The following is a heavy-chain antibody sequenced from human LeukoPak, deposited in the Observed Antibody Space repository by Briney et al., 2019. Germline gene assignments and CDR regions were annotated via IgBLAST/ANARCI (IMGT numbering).Heavy chain of an antibody. D-gene: IGHD3-9*01. CDR2: ISSSGSTI. V-gene: IGHV3-48*01. Sequence: GGSLRLSCAASGFTFSSYSMNWVRQAPGKGLEWVSYISSSGSTIYYADSVKGRFTISRDTSKNTLYLQMNSLRAEDTAVYYCASHRSSLRYFDWSFDYWGQGTLVTVSS. J-gene: IGHJ4*02. CDR3: ASHRSSLRYFDWSFDY. CDR1: GFTFSSYS.